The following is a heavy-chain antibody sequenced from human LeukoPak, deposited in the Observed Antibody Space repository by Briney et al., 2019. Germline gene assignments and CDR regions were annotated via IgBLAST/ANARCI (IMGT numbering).Heavy chain of an antibody. V-gene: IGHV3-15*01. CDR3: TTVILLWFGELSRDY. CDR1: GFTFSSYS. J-gene: IGHJ4*02. D-gene: IGHD3-10*01. Sequence: PGGSLRLSCAASGFTFSSYSMNWVRQAPGKGLEWVGRIKSKTDGGTTDYAAPVKGRFTISRDDSKNTLYLQMNSLKTEDTAVYYCTTVILLWFGELSRDYWGQGTLVTVSS. CDR2: IKSKTDGGTT.